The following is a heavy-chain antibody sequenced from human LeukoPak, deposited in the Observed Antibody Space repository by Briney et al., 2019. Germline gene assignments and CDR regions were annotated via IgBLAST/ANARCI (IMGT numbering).Heavy chain of an antibody. CDR2: INSDGSST. CDR1: GFTFSSSW. D-gene: IGHD2-15*01. J-gene: IGHJ4*02. CDR3: AREVGYFDY. V-gene: IGHV3-74*01. Sequence: GGSLRLSCEASGFTFSSSWMHWVRQAPGKGLVWVSRINSDGSSTSYADSGKGRFTISRDNAKNTLYLQMNSLRAEDTAVYYCAREVGYFDYWGRGTLVTVSS.